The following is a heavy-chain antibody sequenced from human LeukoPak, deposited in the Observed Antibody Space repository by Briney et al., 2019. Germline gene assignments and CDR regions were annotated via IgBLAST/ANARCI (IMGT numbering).Heavy chain of an antibody. D-gene: IGHD2-2*03. CDR2: IYPGDSDT. V-gene: IGHV5-51*01. Sequence: GESLKISCKGSGYSFTSYWIGWVRQMPGKGLEWMGIIYPGDSDTRYSPSFRGQVTISADKSISTAYLQWSSLKASDTAMYYCARHVMDSGYYYYYGMDVWGQGTTVTVSS. CDR1: GYSFTSYW. CDR3: ARHVMDSGYYYYYGMDV. J-gene: IGHJ6*02.